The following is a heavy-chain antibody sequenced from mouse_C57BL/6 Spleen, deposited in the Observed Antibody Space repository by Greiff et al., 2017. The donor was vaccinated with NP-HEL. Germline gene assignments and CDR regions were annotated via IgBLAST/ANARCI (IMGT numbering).Heavy chain of an antibody. CDR3: ASYGYYFDY. Sequence: VQLQQSGAELVMPGASVKLSCKASGYTFTSYWMHWVKQRPGQGLEWIGEIDPSDSYTNYNQKFKGKSTLTVDKSSSTAYMQLSSLTSEDSAVYYCASYGYYFDYWGQGTTLTVSS. J-gene: IGHJ2*01. CDR2: IDPSDSYT. V-gene: IGHV1-69*01. D-gene: IGHD1-2*01. CDR1: GYTFTSYW.